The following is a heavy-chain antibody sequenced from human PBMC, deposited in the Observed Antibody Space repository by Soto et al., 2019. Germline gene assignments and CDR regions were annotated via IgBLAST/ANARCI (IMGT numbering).Heavy chain of an antibody. CDR1: GYTFTSNG. J-gene: IGHJ3*02. Sequence: ASVKVSCKPSGYTFTSNGLSWVRQAPGQGLEWMGWISTNKGNTNYAQKFQGRVTRTTERSTTTAYMELRSLRSDDTAIYYCVRLTGDALDIWGQGTWGTVS. CDR2: ISTNKGNT. V-gene: IGHV1-18*04. D-gene: IGHD4-4*01. CDR3: VRLTGDALDI.